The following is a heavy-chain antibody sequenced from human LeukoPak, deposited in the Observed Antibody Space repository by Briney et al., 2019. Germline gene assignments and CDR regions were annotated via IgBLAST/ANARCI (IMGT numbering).Heavy chain of an antibody. V-gene: IGHV1-69*13. CDR3: ARDRVFGSGLPAYYYGMDV. CDR1: GGTFSNCA. J-gene: IGHJ6*02. CDR2: IIPIFGTA. D-gene: IGHD6-25*01. Sequence: SVKVSCKTSGGTFSNCAISWVRQAPGQGLEWMGGIIPIFGTAHYAQKFQGRVTITADESTSTAYMELSSLRSEDTAVYYCARDRVFGSGLPAYYYGMDVWGQGTTVTVSS.